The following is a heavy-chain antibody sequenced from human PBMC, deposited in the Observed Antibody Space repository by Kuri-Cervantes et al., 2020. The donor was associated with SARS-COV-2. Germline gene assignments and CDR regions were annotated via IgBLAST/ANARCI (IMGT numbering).Heavy chain of an antibody. CDR3: AREDMWKREGAFDI. J-gene: IGHJ3*02. D-gene: IGHD1-1*01. Sequence: SQTLSLTCAVYGGSFSGYYWSWIRQPPGKGLEWIGEINHSGSTNYNPSLKSRVTISVDTSKNQFSLKLSSVTAADTAVYYCAREDMWKREGAFDIWGQGTMVTVSS. CDR2: INHSGST. V-gene: IGHV4-34*01. CDR1: GGSFSGYY.